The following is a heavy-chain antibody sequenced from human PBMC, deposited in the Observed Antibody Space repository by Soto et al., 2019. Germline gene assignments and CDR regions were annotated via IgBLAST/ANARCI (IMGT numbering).Heavy chain of an antibody. Sequence: GGSLRLSCAASGFTFSSYGMHWVRQAPGKGLEWVALISSDGGNKYYADSVKGRFTISRDNSKNTLFLQMNSLRAEDTAVYYCARESVVVPAAMEFNYWGQGTLVTVSS. D-gene: IGHD2-2*01. J-gene: IGHJ4*02. CDR1: GFTFSSYG. CDR2: ISSDGGNK. V-gene: IGHV3-30*03. CDR3: ARESVVVPAAMEFNY.